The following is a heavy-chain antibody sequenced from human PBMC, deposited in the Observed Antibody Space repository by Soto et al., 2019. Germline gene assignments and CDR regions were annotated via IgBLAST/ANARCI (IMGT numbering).Heavy chain of an antibody. Sequence: EVQLVESGGGLVKPGGSLRLSCAASGFTFSNYGMNWVRQAPGKGLEWVSSISSSSSYMYYADSVKGRFTISRDNAKNSLSLQMNSLRAEDSAVYYCARDCSSALYYGGHCDYWGQGTLVTVSS. J-gene: IGHJ4*02. V-gene: IGHV3-21*01. CDR1: GFTFSNYG. CDR3: ARDCSSALYYGGHCDY. D-gene: IGHD2-2*01. CDR2: ISSSSSYM.